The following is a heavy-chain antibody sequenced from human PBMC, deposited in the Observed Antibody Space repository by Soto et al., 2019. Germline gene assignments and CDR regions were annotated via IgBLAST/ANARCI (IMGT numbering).Heavy chain of an antibody. CDR1: GFTFSSYG. CDR3: ARGRILEWSYYFDY. V-gene: IGHV3-33*01. D-gene: IGHD3-3*01. J-gene: IGHJ4*02. Sequence: QVQLVESGGGVVQPGRSLRLSCAASGFTFSSYGMHWVRQAPGKGLEWVAGIWYDGSNKYYADSVKGRFTISRDNSKNTLYLQMNSLRAEDTAVYYCARGRILEWSYYFDYWGQGTLVTVSS. CDR2: IWYDGSNK.